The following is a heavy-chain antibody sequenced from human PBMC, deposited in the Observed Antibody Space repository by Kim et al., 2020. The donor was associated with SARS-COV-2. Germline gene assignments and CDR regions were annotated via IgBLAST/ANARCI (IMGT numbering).Heavy chain of an antibody. J-gene: IGHJ4*02. CDR3: ARAQFGGSYDPVDY. D-gene: IGHD1-26*01. Sequence: ADPAKGRSTISRDNSKNSLYLQMNSLRTEATALYYCARAQFGGSYDPVDYWGQGTLVTVSS. V-gene: IGHV3-43*01.